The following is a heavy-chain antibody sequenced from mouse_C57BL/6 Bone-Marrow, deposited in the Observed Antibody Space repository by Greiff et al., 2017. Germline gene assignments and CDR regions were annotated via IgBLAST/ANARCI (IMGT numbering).Heavy chain of an antibody. V-gene: IGHV3-6*01. CDR1: GYSITSGYY. J-gene: IGHJ2*01. D-gene: IGHD1-1*01. CDR3: ARAATVVAPFFDY. Sequence: ESGPGLVKPSQSLSLTCSVTGYSITSGYYWNWIRQFPGNKLEWMGYISYDGSNNYNPSLKNRISITRDTSKNQFFLKLNSVTTEDTATYYCARAATVVAPFFDYWGQGTTLTVSS. CDR2: ISYDGSN.